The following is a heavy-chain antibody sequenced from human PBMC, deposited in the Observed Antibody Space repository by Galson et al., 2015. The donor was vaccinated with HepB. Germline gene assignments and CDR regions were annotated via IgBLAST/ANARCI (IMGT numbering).Heavy chain of an antibody. Sequence: SVKVSCKASGNTFTSFGISWVRQAPGQGLEWMGWISAYNGNTNYAQKVQGRVTMTTDTSTNTAYMELRSLRSDDTAVYYCARSRPGVGMDVWGQGTTVTVSS. CDR2: ISAYNGNT. CDR3: ARSRPGVGMDV. J-gene: IGHJ6*02. CDR1: GNTFTSFG. V-gene: IGHV1-18*01.